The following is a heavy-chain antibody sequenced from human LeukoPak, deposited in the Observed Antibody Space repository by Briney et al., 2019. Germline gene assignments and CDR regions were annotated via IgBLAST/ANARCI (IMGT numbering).Heavy chain of an antibody. CDR3: ARGFPRAYSSSWYYFDY. J-gene: IGHJ4*02. CDR1: GYTFTSYD. CDR2: MNPNSGNT. D-gene: IGHD6-13*01. V-gene: IGHV1-8*01. Sequence: ASVKVSCKASGYTFTSYDINWVRQATGPGLEWMGWMNPNSGNTGYAQKFQGRVTMTRNTSISTAYMELSSLRSEDTAVYYCARGFPRAYSSSWYYFDYWGQGTLVTVSS.